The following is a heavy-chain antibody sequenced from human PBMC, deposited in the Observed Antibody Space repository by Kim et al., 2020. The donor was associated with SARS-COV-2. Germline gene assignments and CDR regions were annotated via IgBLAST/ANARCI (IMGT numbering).Heavy chain of an antibody. CDR1: GGSFSGYY. Sequence: SETLSLTCAVYGGSFSGYYWSWIRQPPGKGLEWIGEINHSGSTNYNPSLKSRVTISVDTSKNQFSLKLSSVTAADTAVYYCARLRGVEMATINWFDPWGQGTLVTVSS. CDR3: ARLRGVEMATINWFDP. J-gene: IGHJ5*02. V-gene: IGHV4-34*01. D-gene: IGHD5-12*01. CDR2: INHSGST.